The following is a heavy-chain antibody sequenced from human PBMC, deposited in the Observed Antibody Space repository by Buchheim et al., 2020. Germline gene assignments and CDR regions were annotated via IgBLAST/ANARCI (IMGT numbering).Heavy chain of an antibody. CDR3: ARESRYSYGFGNY. J-gene: IGHJ4*02. Sequence: QVQLQESGPGLVKPSETLSLTCTVSGDSVSSSSYYWSWIRQPPRKGLEWIGYSYYTGSTNYNPSLKSRVTISVETSKHQFSLKLSSVTAADTAVYYCARESRYSYGFGNYWGQGTL. D-gene: IGHD5-18*01. V-gene: IGHV4-61*01. CDR1: GDSVSSSSYY. CDR2: SYYTGST.